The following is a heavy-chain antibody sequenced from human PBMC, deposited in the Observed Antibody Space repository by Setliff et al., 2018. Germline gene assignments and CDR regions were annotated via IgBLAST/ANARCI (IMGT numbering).Heavy chain of an antibody. CDR2: ISYDGSNK. D-gene: IGHD6-13*01. Sequence: GSLRLSCAASGFTFSSYAMHWVRQAPGKGLEWVAVISYDGSNKYYADSVKGRFTISRDNSKNTLYLQMNSLRAEDTAVYYCARSYNGSWYSDAFDIWGQGTMVTVSS. J-gene: IGHJ3*02. CDR1: GFTFSSYA. V-gene: IGHV3-30-3*01. CDR3: ARSYNGSWYSDAFDI.